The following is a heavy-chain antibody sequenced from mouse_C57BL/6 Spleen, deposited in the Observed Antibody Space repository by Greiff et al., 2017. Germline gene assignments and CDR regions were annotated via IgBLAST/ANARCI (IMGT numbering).Heavy chain of an antibody. V-gene: IGHV1-61*01. CDR1: GYTFTSYW. CDR3: ARAADYYGSRGFFDY. J-gene: IGHJ2*01. CDR2: IYPSDSET. Sequence: VQLQQPGAELVRPGSSVKLSCKASGYTFTSYWMDWVKQRPGQGLEWIGNIYPSDSETHYNQKFKDKATLTVDKSSSTAYMQLSSLTSEDSAVYYCARAADYYGSRGFFDYWGQGTTLTVSS. D-gene: IGHD1-1*01.